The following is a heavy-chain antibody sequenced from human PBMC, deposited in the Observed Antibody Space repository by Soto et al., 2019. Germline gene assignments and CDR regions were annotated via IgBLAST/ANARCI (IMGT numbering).Heavy chain of an antibody. V-gene: IGHV3-23*01. J-gene: IGHJ4*02. D-gene: IGHD6-13*01. Sequence: EVQLLESGENLVQPGGSLRLSCAASGFTFSNYAMKWVRQPPGKGLEWVSTISGSGGGAYYADSVKGRFTISRDNSKNTLYLQMNSLRGEDTAVYYCAKEGASSWYFFDYWGQGTLVTVSS. CDR2: ISGSGGGA. CDR3: AKEGASSWYFFDY. CDR1: GFTFSNYA.